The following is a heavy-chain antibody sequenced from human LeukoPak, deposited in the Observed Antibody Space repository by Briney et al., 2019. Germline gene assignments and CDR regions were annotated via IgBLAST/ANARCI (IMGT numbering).Heavy chain of an antibody. V-gene: IGHV3-30-3*01. CDR1: GFTFSTYA. CDR3: AQINYYGSGSYIVAYGMDV. Sequence: GRSLRISCAASGFTFSTYAMHGVRQAPGKGLEWVAVISYDGSNRYYADSVKGRFTISRDNSKNTYHLQMNSLRAEDTAVYYCAQINYYGSGSYIVAYGMDVWGQGTTVTVSS. J-gene: IGHJ6*02. D-gene: IGHD3-10*01. CDR2: ISYDGSNR.